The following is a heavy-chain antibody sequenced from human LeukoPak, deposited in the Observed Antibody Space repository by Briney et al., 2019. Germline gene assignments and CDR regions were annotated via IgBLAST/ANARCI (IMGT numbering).Heavy chain of an antibody. V-gene: IGHV3-53*01. CDR1: GFTVSSNY. CDR3: ARGGSIRPFDY. D-gene: IGHD1-26*01. CDR2: IYSGGST. J-gene: IGHJ4*02. Sequence: PGWSLRLSCAASGFTVSSNYMSWVRQAPGKGLEWVSVIYSGGSTYYADSVKGRFTISRDNSKNTLNLQMNSLRAEDTAVYYCARGGSIRPFDYWGQGTLVTVSS.